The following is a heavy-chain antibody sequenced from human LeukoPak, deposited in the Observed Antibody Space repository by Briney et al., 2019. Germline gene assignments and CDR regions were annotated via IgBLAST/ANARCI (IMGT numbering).Heavy chain of an antibody. V-gene: IGHV3-21*01. CDR1: GFTFSSYS. D-gene: IGHD3-22*01. Sequence: PGGSLRLSCAASGFTFSSYSMNWVRQAPGKGLEWVSSISSSSSYIYYADSVKGRFTISRDNAKNSLYLQMNSLRAEDTAVYYCARKTYYDSSGYYYYFDYWGQGTLVTVSS. J-gene: IGHJ4*02. CDR2: ISSSSSYI. CDR3: ARKTYYDSSGYYYYFDY.